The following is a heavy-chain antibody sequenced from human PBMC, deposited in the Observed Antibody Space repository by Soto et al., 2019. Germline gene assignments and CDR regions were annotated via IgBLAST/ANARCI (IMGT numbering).Heavy chain of an antibody. CDR3: AIRSPRSVRKYYYYYYMDV. V-gene: IGHV4-59*08. J-gene: IGHJ6*03. CDR2: IYYSGST. CDR1: GGSISSYY. D-gene: IGHD1-26*01. Sequence: SETLSLTCTVSGGSISSYYWSWIRQPPGKGLEWIGYIYYSGSTNYNPSLKSRVTISVDTSKNQFSLKLSSVTAADTAVYYCAIRSPRSVRKYYYYYYMDVWGKGTTVTVSS.